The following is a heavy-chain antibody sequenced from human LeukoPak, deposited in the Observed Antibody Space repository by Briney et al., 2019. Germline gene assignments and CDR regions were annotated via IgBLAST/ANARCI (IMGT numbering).Heavy chain of an antibody. J-gene: IGHJ6*03. CDR3: AKAYCSGGSCYPSYYYYYMDV. D-gene: IGHD2-15*01. CDR2: ISGSGGST. V-gene: IGHV3-23*01. CDR1: GFTFSSYA. Sequence: GGTLRLSCAASGFTFSSYAMSWVRQAPGKGLEWVSAISGSGGSTYYADSVKGRFTISRDNSKNTLYLQMNSLRAEDTAVYYCAKAYCSGGSCYPSYYYYYMDVWGKGTTVTVSS.